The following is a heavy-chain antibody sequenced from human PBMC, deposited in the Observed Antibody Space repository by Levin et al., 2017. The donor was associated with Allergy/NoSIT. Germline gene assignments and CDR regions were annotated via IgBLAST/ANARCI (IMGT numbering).Heavy chain of an antibody. Sequence: NPSETLSLTCTVSGGSISSYYWSWIRQPPGKGLEWIGYIYDSGSTYYNPSLKSRVTISVDTSKNQFSLRLSSVTAADTAVYYCARSGVEPHLRLDPWGQGTLVTVSS. J-gene: IGHJ5*02. V-gene: IGHV4-59*01. CDR3: ARSGVEPHLRLDP. CDR1: GGSISSYY. D-gene: IGHD1-14*01. CDR2: IYDSGST.